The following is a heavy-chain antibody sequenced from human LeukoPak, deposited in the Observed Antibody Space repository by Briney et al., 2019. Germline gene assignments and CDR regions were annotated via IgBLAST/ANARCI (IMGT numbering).Heavy chain of an antibody. CDR3: VRDSLLSTSQYGSGSSHF. CDR1: GFTFSSHN. D-gene: IGHD3-10*01. J-gene: IGHJ4*02. V-gene: IGHV3-21*01. CDR2: ISSSSSYI. Sequence: GGSLRLTSEASGFTFSSHNMNWVRQAPGKGLEWVSSISSSSSYIYYVDSVKGRFTISRDNAKNSLYLQMNSLRAEDTAMYYWVRDSLLSTSQYGSGSSHFWGQGTLVTVSS.